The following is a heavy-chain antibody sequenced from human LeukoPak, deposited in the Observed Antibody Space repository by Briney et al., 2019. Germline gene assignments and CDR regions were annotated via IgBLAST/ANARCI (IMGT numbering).Heavy chain of an antibody. Sequence: RSLRLSCAASGFTFTNYALHWVRQAPGTGLEWVAVISADGVNEHYADSVKGRATISRDDSKNLAYLQMNSLRAEDTALYYCARQGSSLRYYHLYMDVWGKGTTVTVSS. CDR1: GFTFTNYA. CDR3: ARQGSSLRYYHLYMDV. V-gene: IGHV3-30*07. J-gene: IGHJ6*03. CDR2: ISADGVNE. D-gene: IGHD6-6*01.